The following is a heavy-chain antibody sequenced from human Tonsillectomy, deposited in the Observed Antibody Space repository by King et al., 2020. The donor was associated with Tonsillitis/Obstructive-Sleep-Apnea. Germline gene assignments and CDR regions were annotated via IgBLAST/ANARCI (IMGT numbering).Heavy chain of an antibody. CDR1: GYTFSSYY. Sequence: VQLVESGAEVKKPGASVKVSCTASGYTFSSYYIHWVRQAPGQGLEWMGIIKPSGGSTTHAQRFQGRVTMTRDTSTSTLYMELTNLRSEETALYYCARASGRDCYNMGVGAFDIWGQGTMGTVSS. J-gene: IGHJ3*02. CDR3: ARASGRDCYNMGVGAFDI. V-gene: IGHV1-46*01. D-gene: IGHD5-24*01. CDR2: IKPSGGST.